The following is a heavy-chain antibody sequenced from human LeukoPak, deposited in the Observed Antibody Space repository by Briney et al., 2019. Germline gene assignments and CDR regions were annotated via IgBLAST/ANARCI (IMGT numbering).Heavy chain of an antibody. V-gene: IGHV1-18*01. CDR2: ISAYNGNT. Sequence: ASVKVSCKASGYTFTSYGISWVRQAPGQGLEWMGWISAYNGNTNYAQKLQGRVTMTTDTSTSTAYIELRSLRSDDTAVYYCARHPEYSSSWLSYWGQGTLVTVSS. J-gene: IGHJ4*02. CDR1: GYTFTSYG. CDR3: ARHPEYSSSWLSY. D-gene: IGHD6-13*01.